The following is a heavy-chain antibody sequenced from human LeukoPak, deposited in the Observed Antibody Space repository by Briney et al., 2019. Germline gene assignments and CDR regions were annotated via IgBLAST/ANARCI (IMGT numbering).Heavy chain of an antibody. CDR1: GFTFSGYW. CDR3: ARDVTALDS. D-gene: IGHD2-2*01. Sequence: GGSLRLSCAASGFTFSGYWMSWVRQAPEKGLEWVANINQGGSEKYYVDSVRGRFTISRDNAKNSLYLQMNSLRADDTAVYYCARDVTALDSWGQGTLVTVSS. V-gene: IGHV3-7*01. CDR2: INQGGSEK. J-gene: IGHJ4*02.